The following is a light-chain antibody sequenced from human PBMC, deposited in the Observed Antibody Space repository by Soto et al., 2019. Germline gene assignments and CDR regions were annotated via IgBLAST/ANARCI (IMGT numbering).Light chain of an antibody. CDR2: LNSDGRH. Sequence: QLVLTQSPSASASLGASVKLTCTLSSGHTNYAIAWLRLQPEKGPRYLMKLNSDGRHSKGDGIPDRFSGSSSGAERYLIISSLRSEDEADYYCLTWGAGIWVFGGGTKLTVL. J-gene: IGLJ3*02. CDR3: LTWGAGIWV. CDR1: SGHTNYA. V-gene: IGLV4-69*01.